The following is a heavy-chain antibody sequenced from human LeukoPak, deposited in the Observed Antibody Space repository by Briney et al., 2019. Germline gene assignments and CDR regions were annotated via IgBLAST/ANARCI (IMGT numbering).Heavy chain of an antibody. V-gene: IGHV5-51*01. CDR3: ARLGIAVAGPAPNWFDP. J-gene: IGHJ5*02. CDR1: GYSFTSYW. CDR2: INPGDSDT. D-gene: IGHD6-19*01. Sequence: GQSLKISCKGSGYSFTSYWIGWVRQMPGKGLEWMGIINPGDSDTRNSPSFQGQVTISADKSISTAYLQWTSLKASDTAMYYCARLGIAVAGPAPNWFDPWGQGTLVTVSS.